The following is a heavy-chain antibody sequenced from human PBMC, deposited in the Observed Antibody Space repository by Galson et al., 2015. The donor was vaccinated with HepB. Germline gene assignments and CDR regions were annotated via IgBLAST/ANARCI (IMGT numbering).Heavy chain of an antibody. CDR3: ARDARRWGVTATFDY. D-gene: IGHD2-21*02. CDR2: ISYDGSNK. Sequence: SLRLSCAASGFTFSSYAMHWVRQAPGKGLEWVAVISYDGSNKYYADSVKGRFTISRDNSKNTLYLQMNSLRAEDTAVYYCARDARRWGVTATFDYWGQGTLVTVSS. CDR1: GFTFSSYA. J-gene: IGHJ4*02. V-gene: IGHV3-30*04.